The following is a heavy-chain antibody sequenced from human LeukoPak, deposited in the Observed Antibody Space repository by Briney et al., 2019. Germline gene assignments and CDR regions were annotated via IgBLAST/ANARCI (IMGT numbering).Heavy chain of an antibody. D-gene: IGHD6-13*01. J-gene: IGHJ1*01. CDR2: ISAYNGNT. CDR3: ARVAAAGMSPSFQH. Sequence: GASVKVSCKASGYTFTSYGIRWVRQAPGQGLEWMGWISAYNGNTNYAQKLQGRVTMTTDTSTSTAYMELRSLRSDDTAVYYCARVAAAGMSPSFQHWGQGTLVTVSS. CDR1: GYTFTSYG. V-gene: IGHV1-18*01.